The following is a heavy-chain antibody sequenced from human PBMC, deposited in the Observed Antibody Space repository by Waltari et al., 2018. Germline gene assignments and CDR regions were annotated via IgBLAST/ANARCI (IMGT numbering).Heavy chain of an antibody. CDR3: ARGGFDHAFDI. CDR1: GFPFRSYW. J-gene: IGHJ3*02. D-gene: IGHD3-9*01. CDR2: VDNDGIST. Sequence: EVQLVSSGGGLVQPGGSLRLSCAASGFPFRSYWMHWVRQVPGKGLVWVSRVDNDGISTIYADSVKGRFTISRDNAKNTLYLQMNSLRAEDTAVYYCARGGFDHAFDIWGQGTMVTVSS. V-gene: IGHV3-74*01.